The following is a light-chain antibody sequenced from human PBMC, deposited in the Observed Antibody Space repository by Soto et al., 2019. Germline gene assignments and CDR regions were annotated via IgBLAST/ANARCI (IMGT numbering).Light chain of an antibody. V-gene: IGKV3-20*01. CDR3: QQYDNSPLT. CDR1: QSVSSSY. J-gene: IGKJ4*01. Sequence: EIVLTQSPGTLSLSPGERATLSCRASQSVSSSYLAWYQQKPGQAPRLLIYGASSRATGIPDRFSGSGSGTDFTLTISRLEPEEFAVYYCQQYDNSPLTFGGGTQVAIK. CDR2: GAS.